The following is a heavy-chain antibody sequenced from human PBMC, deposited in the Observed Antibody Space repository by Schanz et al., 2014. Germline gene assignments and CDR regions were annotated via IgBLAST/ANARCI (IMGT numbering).Heavy chain of an antibody. J-gene: IGHJ4*02. CDR1: GFTFSSYG. V-gene: IGHV3-30*18. CDR3: AKDYSPYKGPLQASDY. D-gene: IGHD1-20*01. CDR2: ISYDGSNK. Sequence: QVQLVESGGGVVQPGRSLRLSCAASGFTFSSYGMHWVRQAPGKGLEWVAVISYDGSNKYYADSVKGRFTISRDNSKNTXXLQMNSLRAEDTAVYYCAKDYSPYKGPLQASDYWGQGTLVTVSS.